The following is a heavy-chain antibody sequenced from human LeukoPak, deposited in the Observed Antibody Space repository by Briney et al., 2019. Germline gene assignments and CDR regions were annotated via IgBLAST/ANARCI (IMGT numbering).Heavy chain of an antibody. V-gene: IGHV1-69*13. D-gene: IGHD3-3*01. J-gene: IGHJ5*02. Sequence: ASVKVSCKASGGTFSSYAISWVRQAPGQGLEWMGGIIPIFGTANYAQKFQGRVTITADESTSTAYMELSSLRSEDTAVYYCARDTERITIFGVVSWFDPWGQGTPVTVSS. CDR3: ARDTERITIFGVVSWFDP. CDR2: IIPIFGTA. CDR1: GGTFSSYA.